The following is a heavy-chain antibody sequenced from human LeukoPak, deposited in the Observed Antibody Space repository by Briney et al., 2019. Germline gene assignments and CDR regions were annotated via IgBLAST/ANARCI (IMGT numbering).Heavy chain of an antibody. CDR2: MNPNSGNT. V-gene: IGHV1-8*01. CDR3: ARGGVFGVVTNYYYYGMDV. Sequence: RASVKVSCKASGYTFTSYDINWVRQATGQGLEWMGWMNPNSGNTGYAQKFQGRVTVTRNTSISTAYMELSSLRSEDTDVYYCARGGVFGVVTNYYYYGMDVWGQGTTVTVSS. D-gene: IGHD3-3*01. CDR1: GYTFTSYD. J-gene: IGHJ6*02.